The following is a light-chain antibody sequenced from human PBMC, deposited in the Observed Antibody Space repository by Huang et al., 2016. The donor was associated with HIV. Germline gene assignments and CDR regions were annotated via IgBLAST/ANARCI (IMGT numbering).Light chain of an antibody. J-gene: IGKJ1*01. CDR3: QQYNDWPRS. CDR2: AAS. CDR1: QNINTD. V-gene: IGKV3-15*01. Sequence: EIVMTQSPGTLSVVPGERATLSCRASQNINTDLAWFQQKPGQAPRLHIYAASTRTAGFPARFSGSGYRTEFTLTISSLQSEDIAVYYCQQYNDWPRSCGQGTKVEIK.